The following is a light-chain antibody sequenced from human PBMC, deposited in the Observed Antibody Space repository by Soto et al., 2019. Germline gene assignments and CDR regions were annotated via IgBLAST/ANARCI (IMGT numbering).Light chain of an antibody. CDR1: RSISSW. CDR3: QQYDVYST. J-gene: IGKJ1*01. V-gene: IGKV1-5*03. Sequence: DIQMTQSPSTLSASVGVTVTITCRASRSISSWLAWYQQKPGIAPKLLIYKASTLQSGVPSRFRGSGYGTDFTLTISRLQPDDSATYYCQQYDVYSTFGQGTKVEIK. CDR2: KAS.